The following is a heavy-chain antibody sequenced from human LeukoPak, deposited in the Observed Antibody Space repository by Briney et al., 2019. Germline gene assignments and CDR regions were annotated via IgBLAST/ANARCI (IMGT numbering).Heavy chain of an antibody. CDR1: GYTFTGYY. V-gene: IGHV1-2*02. CDR3: ARDREHYYGSGRYSRWFDP. J-gene: IGHJ5*02. CDR2: INPNSGDT. D-gene: IGHD3-10*01. Sequence: ASVKVSCKASGYTFTGYYMHWVRQAPGQGLEWMGWINPNSGDTKYSEKFQGRVTMTRDTSIDTAYLELTSLRSDDTAVYYCARDREHYYGSGRYSRWFDPWGQGTLVTVSS.